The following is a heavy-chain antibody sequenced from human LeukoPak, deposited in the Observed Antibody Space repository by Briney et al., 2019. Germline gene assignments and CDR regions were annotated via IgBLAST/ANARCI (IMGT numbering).Heavy chain of an antibody. D-gene: IGHD2-15*01. J-gene: IGHJ4*02. Sequence: ASVKVSCKASGYTFTSYSISWVRQARGQGLEWMGWISAYNGNTIYAQKVKGRVTMTTDTSTSTAYMELRSLNSDDAAVYYCARASYCSDGSCYSDYWGQGTLVTVSS. CDR2: ISAYNGNT. CDR3: ARASYCSDGSCYSDY. V-gene: IGHV1-18*01. CDR1: GYTFTSYS.